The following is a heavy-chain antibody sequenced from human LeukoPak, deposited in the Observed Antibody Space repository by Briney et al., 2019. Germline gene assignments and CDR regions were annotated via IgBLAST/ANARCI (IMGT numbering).Heavy chain of an antibody. CDR1: GFTFDNYG. Sequence: GGSLRLSCAASGFTFDNYGMSWVRQAPGKGLEWVSGINWNGGSTGYADSVKGRFTISRDNAKNSLYLQMNSLRAEDTALYYCARIDTYYYDSSGYYSAFDIWGQGAIVTVSS. J-gene: IGHJ3*02. CDR2: INWNGGST. CDR3: ARIDTYYYDSSGYYSAFDI. V-gene: IGHV3-20*04. D-gene: IGHD3-22*01.